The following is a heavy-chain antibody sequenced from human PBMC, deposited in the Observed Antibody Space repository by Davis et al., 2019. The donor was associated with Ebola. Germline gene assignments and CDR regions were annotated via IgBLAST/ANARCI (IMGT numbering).Heavy chain of an antibody. J-gene: IGHJ4*02. V-gene: IGHV3-30*04. CDR2: VSHSERER. CDR1: GFTFGNFA. Sequence: GESLKISCAASGFTFGNFAMHWVRQAPGKGLQWVGVVSHSERERFYADSVEGRFTITRDNSENTLYLQMNSLTTDDTAVYYCARAGFDEVLDYWGQGNPVTVSS. D-gene: IGHD3-3*01. CDR3: ARAGFDEVLDY.